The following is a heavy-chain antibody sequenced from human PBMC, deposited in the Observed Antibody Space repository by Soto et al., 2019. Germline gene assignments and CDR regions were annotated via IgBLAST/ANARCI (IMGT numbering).Heavy chain of an antibody. J-gene: IGHJ4*02. Sequence: SETLSLTCDVSGYSITNGYYWVCIRQPPGKGLEWIGSIYHSGNTYYNPSLKSRVTLSIDTSKNQFSLKLRSVTAADTATYYCARVKLAGSGSFHDWGQGALVTVSS. V-gene: IGHV4-38-2*01. CDR3: ARVKLAGSGSFHD. D-gene: IGHD6-25*01. CDR1: GYSITNGYY. CDR2: IYHSGNT.